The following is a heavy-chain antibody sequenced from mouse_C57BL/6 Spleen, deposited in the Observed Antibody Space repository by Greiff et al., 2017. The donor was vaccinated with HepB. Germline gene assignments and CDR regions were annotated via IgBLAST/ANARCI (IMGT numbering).Heavy chain of an antibody. CDR1: GYTFTSYW. Sequence: VQLQQSGTELVKPGASVKLSCKASGYTFTSYWMHWVKQRPGQGLEWIGNINPSNGGTNYNEKFKSKATLTVDKSSSTAYMQLSSLTSEDSAVYYCARKGGGNYAFDYWGQGTTLTVSS. V-gene: IGHV1-53*01. CDR2: INPSNGGT. D-gene: IGHD2-1*01. CDR3: ARKGGGNYAFDY. J-gene: IGHJ2*01.